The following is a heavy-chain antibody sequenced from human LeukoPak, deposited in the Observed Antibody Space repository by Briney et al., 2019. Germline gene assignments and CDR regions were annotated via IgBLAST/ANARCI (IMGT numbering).Heavy chain of an antibody. CDR2: IYYSGST. V-gene: IGHV4-59*08. CDR3: ARRVLSRGYYYGMDV. J-gene: IGHJ6*02. CDR1: GGSISSYY. Sequence: SETLSLTCTVSGGSISSYYWSWIRQPPGKGLEWIGYIYYSGSTNYNPSLKSRVTISVDTSKNQFSPKLSSVTAADTAVYYCARRVLSRGYYYGMDVWGQGTTVTVSS. D-gene: IGHD2-15*01.